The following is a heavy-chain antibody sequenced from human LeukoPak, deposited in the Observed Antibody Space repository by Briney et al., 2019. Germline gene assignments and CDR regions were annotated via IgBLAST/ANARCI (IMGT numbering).Heavy chain of an antibody. CDR3: ARGPNDYVWGSYRSPFDY. CDR1: GGSISSYY. Sequence: PSETLSLTCTVSGGSISSYYWSWLRQPAGKGLEWIGRIYTSGSTNYNPSLKSRVTMSVDTSKNQFSLKLSSVTAADTAVYYCARGPNDYVWGSYRSPFDYWGQGTLVTVSS. D-gene: IGHD3-16*02. CDR2: IYTSGST. V-gene: IGHV4-4*07. J-gene: IGHJ4*02.